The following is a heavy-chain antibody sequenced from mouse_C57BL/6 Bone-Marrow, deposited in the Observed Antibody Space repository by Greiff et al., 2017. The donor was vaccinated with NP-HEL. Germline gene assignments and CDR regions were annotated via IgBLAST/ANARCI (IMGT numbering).Heavy chain of an antibody. J-gene: IGHJ2*01. Sequence: QVQLQQSGAELVRPGASVKLSCKASGYTFTSYGISWVKQRTGQGLEWIGEIYPRSGNTYYNEKFKGKATLTADKSSSTAYMELRSLTSEDSAVYFCSNWYYFDYWGQGTTLTVSS. V-gene: IGHV1-81*01. D-gene: IGHD4-1*01. CDR1: GYTFTSYG. CDR2: IYPRSGNT. CDR3: SNWYYFDY.